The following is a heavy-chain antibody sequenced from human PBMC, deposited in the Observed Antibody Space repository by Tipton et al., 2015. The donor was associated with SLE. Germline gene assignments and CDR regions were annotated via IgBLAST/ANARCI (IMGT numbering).Heavy chain of an antibody. CDR1: GGSISSHY. CDR3: ARFRSSWSYFDY. D-gene: IGHD6-13*01. Sequence: TLSLTCTVSGGSISSHYWSWIRQAPGKGLEWIGSIYYSGSTYYNPSLKSRVTISVDTSKNQFSLKLSSVTAADTAVYYCARFRSSWSYFDYWGQGTLVTVSS. V-gene: IGHV4-59*11. CDR2: IYYSGST. J-gene: IGHJ4*02.